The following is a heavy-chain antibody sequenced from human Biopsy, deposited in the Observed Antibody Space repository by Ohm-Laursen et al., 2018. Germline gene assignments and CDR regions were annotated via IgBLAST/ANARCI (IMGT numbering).Heavy chain of an antibody. CDR3: VRDGNYSLDQ. J-gene: IGHJ4*02. CDR1: GFTFSNYW. Sequence: PLRLSCAASGFTFSNYWMHWVRQPPGEGLVWVSRIKSDGTTMYADFVRGRFTLSRDNEKNTLDLQMNGLTVEDTAVYYCVRDGNYSLDQWGQGTLVTVSS. V-gene: IGHV3-74*03. CDR2: IKSDGTT. D-gene: IGHD1-7*01.